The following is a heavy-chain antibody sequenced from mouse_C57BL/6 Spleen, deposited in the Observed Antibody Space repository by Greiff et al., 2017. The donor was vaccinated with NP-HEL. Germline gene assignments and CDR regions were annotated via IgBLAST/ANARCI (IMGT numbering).Heavy chain of an antibody. CDR3: ARSSGTDY. CDR2: INPYNGGT. J-gene: IGHJ2*01. D-gene: IGHD1-3*01. CDR1: GYTFTDYY. Sequence: EVHLVESGPVLVKPGASVKMSCKASGYTFTDYYMNWVKQSHGKSLEWIGVINPYNGGTSYNQKFKGKATLTVDKSSSTAYMELNSLTSEDSAVYYCARSSGTDYWGQGTTLTVSS. V-gene: IGHV1-19*01.